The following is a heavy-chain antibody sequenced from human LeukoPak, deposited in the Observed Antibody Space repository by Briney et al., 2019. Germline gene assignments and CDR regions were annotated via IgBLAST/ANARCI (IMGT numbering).Heavy chain of an antibody. CDR2: IKQDGSEK. CDR1: GFTFSNYW. D-gene: IGHD2-2*01. J-gene: IGHJ4*02. CDR3: ARDRCSRTSCFIDY. V-gene: IGHV3-7*04. Sequence: RGSLRLSCAVSGFTFSNYWMSWVRQAPGKGLEWVANIKQDGSEKYYADSVKGRFTISRDNAKNSLYLQMNSLRAEDRAVYYCARDRCSRTSCFIDYWGQGTLVTVST.